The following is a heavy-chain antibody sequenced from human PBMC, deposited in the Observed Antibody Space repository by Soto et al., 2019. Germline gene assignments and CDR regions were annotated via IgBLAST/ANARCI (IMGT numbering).Heavy chain of an antibody. D-gene: IGHD3-22*01. CDR1: GGNFSSYA. Sequence: QVQLVQSGAEVKKPGSSVKVSCKASGGNFSSYAISWVRQAPGQGLEWMGGIIPIFGTANYAQKFQGRVTITADESTSTAYMELSSLRSEDTAVYYCARTVHLADYYYDSSGHNDYYYGMDVWGQGTTVTVSS. V-gene: IGHV1-69*12. CDR3: ARTVHLADYYYDSSGHNDYYYGMDV. CDR2: IIPIFGTA. J-gene: IGHJ6*02.